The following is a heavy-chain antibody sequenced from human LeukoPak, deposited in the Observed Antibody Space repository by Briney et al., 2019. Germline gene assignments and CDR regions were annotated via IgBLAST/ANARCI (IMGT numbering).Heavy chain of an antibody. D-gene: IGHD6-19*01. Sequence: NPSETLSLTCTVSGGSISSYYWSWIRQPPGKGLEWIGYIYYSGSTNYNPSLKSRVTISVDTSKNQFSLKLSSVTAADTAVYYCARLEFSSGWYRPGGTTGEVPMIAYDYWGQGTLVTVSS. CDR1: GGSISSYY. CDR3: ARLEFSSGWYRPGGTTGEVPMIAYDY. J-gene: IGHJ4*02. V-gene: IGHV4-59*08. CDR2: IYYSGST.